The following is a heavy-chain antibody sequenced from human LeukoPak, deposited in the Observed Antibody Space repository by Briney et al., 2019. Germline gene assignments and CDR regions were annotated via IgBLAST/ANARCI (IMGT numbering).Heavy chain of an antibody. CDR1: GFAFSSNW. Sequence: PGGSLRLSCAASGFAFSSNWMTWVRQAPGKGLEWVANIKQDGSQKNYVDSVKGRFTISRDSAKNSLYLQMSGLRAEDTAVYYCSRGPSTTVTHYWGQGTLVTVSS. V-gene: IGHV3-7*01. D-gene: IGHD4-17*01. CDR2: IKQDGSQK. CDR3: SRGPSTTVTHY. J-gene: IGHJ4*02.